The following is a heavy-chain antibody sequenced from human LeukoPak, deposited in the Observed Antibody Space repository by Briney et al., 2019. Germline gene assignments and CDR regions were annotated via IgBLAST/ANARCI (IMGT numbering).Heavy chain of an antibody. CDR3: AKVVVAATLGYYYGMDA. J-gene: IGHJ6*02. D-gene: IGHD2-15*01. Sequence: GGSLRLSCAASGFTFDDYAMHWVRQAPGKGLEWVSGISWNSGSIGYADSVKGRFTISRDNAKNSLYLQMNSLRAEDTALYYCAKVVVAATLGYYYGMDAWDQGTTVTVSS. CDR2: ISWNSGSI. CDR1: GFTFDDYA. V-gene: IGHV3-9*01.